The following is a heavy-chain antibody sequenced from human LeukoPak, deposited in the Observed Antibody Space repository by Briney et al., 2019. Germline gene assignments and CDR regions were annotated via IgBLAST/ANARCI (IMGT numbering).Heavy chain of an antibody. CDR2: ISTSGST. J-gene: IGHJ6*03. D-gene: IGHD4-17*01. Sequence: SETLSLTCTVSGDSISGFYWSWIRQPAGKGLHWIGRISTSGSTNYNPSLKSRVTVSVDRSTNEFSLTVRSVTAADTALYYCARGLPSYGDYVDYYFYMDVWGRGTTVTVSS. CDR1: GDSISGFY. CDR3: ARGLPSYGDYVDYYFYMDV. V-gene: IGHV4-4*07.